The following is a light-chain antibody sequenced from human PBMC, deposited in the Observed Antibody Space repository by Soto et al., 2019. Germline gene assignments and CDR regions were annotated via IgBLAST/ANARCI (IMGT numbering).Light chain of an antibody. CDR1: SSDVGGYNY. CDR3: SSYTSSSR. Sequence: QSALTQPASVSGSPGQSITISCTGTSSDVGGYNYVSWYQQHPGKAPKLMIYDVSNRPSGVSNRFSGSKSGNTASLTISGLQADDEADYYCSSYTSSSRFGGGTNLTVL. CDR2: DVS. V-gene: IGLV2-14*01. J-gene: IGLJ2*01.